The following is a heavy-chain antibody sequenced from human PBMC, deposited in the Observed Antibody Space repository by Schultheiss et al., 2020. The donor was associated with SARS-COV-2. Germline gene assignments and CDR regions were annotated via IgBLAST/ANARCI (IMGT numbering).Heavy chain of an antibody. J-gene: IGHJ6*02. CDR1: GFSLSTSGVG. D-gene: IGHD2-21*02. CDR2: IYWNDDK. CDR3: ARMVVTAIPYYAMDV. V-gene: IGHV2-5*01. Sequence: SGPTLVKPTQTLTLTCTFSGFSLSTSGVGVGWIRQPPGKALEWLALIYWNDDKRYSPSLKSRLTISKDTSKNQVVLTMTNMDPVDTATYYCARMVVTAIPYYAMDVWGQGTTVTVSS.